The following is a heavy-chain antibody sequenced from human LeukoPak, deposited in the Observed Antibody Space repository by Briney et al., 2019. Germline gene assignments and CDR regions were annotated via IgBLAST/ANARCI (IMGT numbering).Heavy chain of an antibody. V-gene: IGHV4-34*01. J-gene: IGHJ4*02. D-gene: IGHD3-10*01. CDR3: AANSADYNTLGSSYKV. CDR1: GGSFSGYY. CDR2: INHSGST. Sequence: PSETLSLTCAVYGGSFSGYYWNWIRQPPGEGLEWIGEINHSGSTNYNPSLKSRVTISVDTSKNHFSLKLSSVTAADTAVYYCAANSADYNTLGSSYKVWGQGTLVTVSS.